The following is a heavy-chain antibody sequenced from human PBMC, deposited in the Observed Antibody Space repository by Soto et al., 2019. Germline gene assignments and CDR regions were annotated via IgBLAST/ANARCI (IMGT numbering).Heavy chain of an antibody. CDR1: GGSISSSSYY. CDR2: IYYSGST. D-gene: IGHD6-19*01. CDR3: ARDFSSGWYRDYYYYYGMDV. J-gene: IGHJ6*02. Sequence: LSLTCTVSGGSISSSSYYWGWIRQPPGKGLDWIGSIYYSGSTYYNPSLKSRVTISVDTSKNQFSLKLSSVTAADTAVYYCARDFSSGWYRDYYYYYGMDVWGQGTTVTVSS. V-gene: IGHV4-39*01.